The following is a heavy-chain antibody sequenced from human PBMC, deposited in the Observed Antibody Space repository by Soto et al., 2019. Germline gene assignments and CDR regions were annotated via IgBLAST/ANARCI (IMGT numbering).Heavy chain of an antibody. Sequence: ASVKVSCKASGGTFSSYAISWVRQAPGQGLEWMGGIIPIFGTANYAQKFQGRVTITADEPTSTAYMELSSLRSEDTAVYYCASGRIAAAGNMGYGMDVWGQGTTVTVSS. CDR2: IIPIFGTA. CDR1: GGTFSSYA. D-gene: IGHD6-13*01. V-gene: IGHV1-69*13. J-gene: IGHJ6*02. CDR3: ASGRIAAAGNMGYGMDV.